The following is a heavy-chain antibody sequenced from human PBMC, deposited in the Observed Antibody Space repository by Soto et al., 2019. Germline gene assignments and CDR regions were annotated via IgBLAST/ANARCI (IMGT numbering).Heavy chain of an antibody. D-gene: IGHD3-3*01. J-gene: IGHJ4*02. V-gene: IGHV4-59*01. CDR1: GGSINSYY. Sequence: LSLTYTVSGGSINSYYLSWVRQPPGKGLEWVGYIHYSGNTNYNPSLKSRVTISVDTSKNQFSLKLSSVTAADTAVYYCTRGNGYYIYWGQGTLVTVSS. CDR2: IHYSGNT. CDR3: TRGNGYYIY.